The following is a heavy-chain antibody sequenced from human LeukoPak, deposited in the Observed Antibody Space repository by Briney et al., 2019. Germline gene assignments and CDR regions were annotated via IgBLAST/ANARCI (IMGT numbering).Heavy chain of an antibody. CDR2: ISSSSSYT. V-gene: IGHV3-11*06. Sequence: GGSLRLSCAASGLTFSDYYMSWTRQAPGKGLEGVSYISSSSSYTTYADSVKGRFTISRDNAKNSLYLQMSSLRAEDTAVYYCARDRGTAAYGMDVWGQGTTVTVSS. CDR3: ARDRGTAAYGMDV. J-gene: IGHJ6*02. CDR1: GLTFSDYY. D-gene: IGHD2-2*01.